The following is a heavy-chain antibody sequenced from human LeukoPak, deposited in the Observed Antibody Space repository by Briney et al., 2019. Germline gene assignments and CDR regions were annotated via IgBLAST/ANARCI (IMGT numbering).Heavy chain of an antibody. V-gene: IGHV3-30*02. CDR1: GFSFSSHG. Sequence: GGSLRLSCAAAGFSFSSHGMYWVRQAPGKGLEWLAFIRFNGAFTYYGDSVKGRFTISRDNPKNTLYLQMNSLRAEDTAVYYCARESRTKGGRDYYMDVWGKGTTVTVSS. J-gene: IGHJ6*03. CDR3: ARESRTKGGRDYYMDV. D-gene: IGHD2-15*01. CDR2: IRFNGAFT.